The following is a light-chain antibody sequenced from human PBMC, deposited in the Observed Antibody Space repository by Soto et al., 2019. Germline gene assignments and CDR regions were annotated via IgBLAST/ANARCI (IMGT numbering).Light chain of an antibody. CDR2: EVF. CDR1: GSDVGAYSY. Sequence: QSALTQPAAVSGTPGQSITISCTGTGSDVGAYSYVSWYQHHPGKAPKLIIYEVFNRPSGVSDCFSGSKSGNTASLTISGLQAEDEADYYCLSYTGSDTLGVFGTGTKVTV. CDR3: LSYTGSDTLGV. J-gene: IGLJ1*01. V-gene: IGLV2-14*01.